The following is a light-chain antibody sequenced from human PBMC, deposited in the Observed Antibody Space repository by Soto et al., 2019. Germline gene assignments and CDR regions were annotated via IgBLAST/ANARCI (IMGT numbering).Light chain of an antibody. CDR3: QQSYSTLTRT. Sequence: DIQMTQSPSSLSASVEDRVTITCRASQSISSYLNWYQQKPGKAPKLLIYAASSLQSGVPSRFSGSGSGTDFTLTISSLQPEDFATYYCQQSYSTLTRTFGQGTRLEIK. CDR1: QSISSY. CDR2: AAS. J-gene: IGKJ5*01. V-gene: IGKV1-39*01.